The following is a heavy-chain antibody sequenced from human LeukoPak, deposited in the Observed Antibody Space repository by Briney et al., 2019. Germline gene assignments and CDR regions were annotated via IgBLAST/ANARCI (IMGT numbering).Heavy chain of an antibody. V-gene: IGHV3-48*04. CDR1: GFTFSSYS. CDR3: ARDPSVYCATTSCYDLDY. CDR2: ISSGSTTV. D-gene: IGHD2-2*01. Sequence: GGSLRLSCAASGFTFSSYSINWVRQAAGKGLEWVAYISSGSTTVHYADSVKGRFTISRDNAKNSVYLQMDSLRAEDTALYYCARDPSVYCATTSCYDLDYWGQGTPVTVSS. J-gene: IGHJ4*02.